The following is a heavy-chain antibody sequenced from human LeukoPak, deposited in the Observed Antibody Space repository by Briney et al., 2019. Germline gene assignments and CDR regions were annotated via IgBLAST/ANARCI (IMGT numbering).Heavy chain of an antibody. CDR3: AKDFISGSVH. V-gene: IGHV3-30*18. CDR1: GFTFSSSG. D-gene: IGHD6-19*01. CDR2: ISSDGSNK. J-gene: IGHJ4*02. Sequence: GGSLRLSCAASGFTFSSSGMHWVRQAPGKGLEWVAVISSDGSNKYYADSVKGRFTISRDDSRNTLYLQMNSLRAEDTAVYFCAKDFISGSVHWGQGTLVTVSS.